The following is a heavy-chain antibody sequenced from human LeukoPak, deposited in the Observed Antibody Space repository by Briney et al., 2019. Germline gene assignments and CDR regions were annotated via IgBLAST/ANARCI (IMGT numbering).Heavy chain of an antibody. V-gene: IGHV3-23*01. D-gene: IGHD4-17*01. CDR3: ATVKYDYGDPVGWFDP. J-gene: IGHJ5*02. CDR1: GFPFSTSA. CDR2: ILRTGTT. Sequence: GGSLRLSCAASGFPFSTSAMTWVRQAPGKGLEWVSHILRTGTTYYADSVRGRFTISRDNSKNTLYLLMTSLRADDTAVYYCATVKYDYGDPVGWFDPWGQGTLVTVSS.